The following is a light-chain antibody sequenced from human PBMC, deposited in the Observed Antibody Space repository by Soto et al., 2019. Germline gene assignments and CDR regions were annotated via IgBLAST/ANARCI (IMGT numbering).Light chain of an antibody. V-gene: IGKV3-15*01. CDR3: QQYNDWTRT. Sequence: EIELTQSPSTLSVSPGERVTLSCRASQLIXSNFGWYQRRPGQAPRVLXYGSSTRATGVPARFSGSASGTEFTLTISSLQSEDFGGYYCQQYNDWTRTFGQGTRLEIK. CDR1: QLIXSN. J-gene: IGKJ5*01. CDR2: GSS.